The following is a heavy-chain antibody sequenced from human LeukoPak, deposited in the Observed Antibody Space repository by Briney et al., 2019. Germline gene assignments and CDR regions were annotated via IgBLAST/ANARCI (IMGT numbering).Heavy chain of an antibody. CDR2: ISSSSSYI. D-gene: IGHD6-19*01. CDR1: GFTFSSYS. V-gene: IGHV3-21*01. J-gene: IGHJ4*02. CDR3: ARGTTGIAVAEFDY. Sequence: GGSLRLFCAASGFTFSSYSMNWVRQAPGKGLEWVSSISSSSSYIYYADSVKGRFTISRDNAKNSLYLQMNSLRAEDTAVYYCARGTTGIAVAEFDYWGQGTLVTVSS.